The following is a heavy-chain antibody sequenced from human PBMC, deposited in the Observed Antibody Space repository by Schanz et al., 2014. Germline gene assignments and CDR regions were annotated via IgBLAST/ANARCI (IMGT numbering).Heavy chain of an antibody. J-gene: IGHJ4*02. CDR2: MSYDGSIK. CDR3: ASPSGYSDYGTYFDF. Sequence: GQLAESGGGLVQPGGSLRLSCAVSGFTFSSYGMHWVRQAPGKGLEWVAAMSYDGSIKYYGDSVKGRFTISRDNSKNTLYLQMNSLRTEDTAVYYCASPSGYSDYGTYFDFWGQGTLVTVSS. CDR1: GFTFSSYG. V-gene: IGHV3-30*03. D-gene: IGHD5-12*01.